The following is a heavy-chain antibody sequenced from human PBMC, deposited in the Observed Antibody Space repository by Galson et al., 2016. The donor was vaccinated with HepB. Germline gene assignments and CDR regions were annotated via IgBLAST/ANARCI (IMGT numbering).Heavy chain of an antibody. CDR2: INHSGST. D-gene: IGHD3-3*01. Sequence: ETLSLTCAVYGGSFSGYYWSWIRQPPGKGLEWIGEINHSGSTNYNPSLKSRVTISVDTSKNQFSLKLSSVTAADTAVYYCARVTYYDFWSGYYRSPYGMDGWGKGTTVTVSS. CDR3: ARVTYYDFWSGYYRSPYGMDG. J-gene: IGHJ6*04. V-gene: IGHV4-34*01. CDR1: GGSFSGYY.